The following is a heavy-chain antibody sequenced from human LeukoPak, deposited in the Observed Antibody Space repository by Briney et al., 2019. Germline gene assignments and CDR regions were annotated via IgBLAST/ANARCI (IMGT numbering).Heavy chain of an antibody. CDR2: IKSKTDGGTT. Sequence: GGSLRLSCAASGFTFSNAWMSRVRQAPGKGLEWVGRIKSKTDGGTTDYAAPVKGRFTISRDDSKNTLYLQMNSLKTEDTAVYYCTTAYYYGSGSRGFDYWGQGTLVTVSS. V-gene: IGHV3-15*01. CDR1: GFTFSNAW. CDR3: TTAYYYGSGSRGFDY. D-gene: IGHD3-10*01. J-gene: IGHJ4*02.